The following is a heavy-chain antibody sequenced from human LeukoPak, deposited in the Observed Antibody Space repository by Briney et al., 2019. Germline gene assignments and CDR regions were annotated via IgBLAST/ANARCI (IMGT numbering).Heavy chain of an antibody. CDR3: ARVPQESYCSGGTCYHHYYGMDV. CDR1: GFTFSDYY. V-gene: IGHV3-11*05. CDR2: ISISSSYT. D-gene: IGHD2-15*01. Sequence: TGGSLRLSCAASGFTFSDYYMSWIRQAPGKGLEWVSYISISSSYTKYADSVKGRFTISRDNAKKSLYLQMNSLRADDSAVYYCARVPQESYCSGGTCYHHYYGMDVWGQGTTVTVSS. J-gene: IGHJ6*02.